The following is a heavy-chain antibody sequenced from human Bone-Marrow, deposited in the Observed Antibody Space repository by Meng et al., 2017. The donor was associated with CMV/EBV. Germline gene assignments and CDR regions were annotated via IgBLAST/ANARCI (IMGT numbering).Heavy chain of an antibody. J-gene: IGHJ4*02. CDR1: GGSISSNNYY. CDR2: VHYSGST. V-gene: IGHV4-39*07. Sequence: VSGGSISSNNYYWGWIRQPPGKGLEWFGSVHYSGSTYYNPSLKSRVTISVDTSKNQFSLRLSSVTAADTAVYYCARDHPSTSSAFDYWGQGTLVTVSS. D-gene: IGHD2-2*01. CDR3: ARDHPSTSSAFDY.